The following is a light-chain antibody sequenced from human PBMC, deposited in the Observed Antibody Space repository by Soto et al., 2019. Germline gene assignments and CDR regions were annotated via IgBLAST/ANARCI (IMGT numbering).Light chain of an antibody. J-gene: IGKJ1*01. CDR1: QTISTY. Sequence: DIQMTQSPSSLSASIGDRVTITCRASQTISTYLNWYQQQPGKAPKLLIYAASTLQSGVPSRFSCSGSGTDFTLTISSLQPEDFAIYCCQQSYSSPWTFGQGTKVEIK. V-gene: IGKV1-39*01. CDR2: AAS. CDR3: QQSYSSPWT.